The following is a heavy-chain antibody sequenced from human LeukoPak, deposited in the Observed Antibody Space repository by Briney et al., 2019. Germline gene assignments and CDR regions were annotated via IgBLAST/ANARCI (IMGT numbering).Heavy chain of an antibody. CDR2: ISSSGSTI. CDR3: ARGFGVVVVPAAFFDY. D-gene: IGHD2-2*01. V-gene: IGHV3-11*04. Sequence: GGSLRLSCAASGFTFSDYYMSWIRQAPGKGLEWVSYISSSGSTIYYADSAKGRFTISRDNAKNSLYLQMNSLRAEDTAVYYCARGFGVVVVPAAFFDYWGQGTLVTVSS. CDR1: GFTFSDYY. J-gene: IGHJ4*02.